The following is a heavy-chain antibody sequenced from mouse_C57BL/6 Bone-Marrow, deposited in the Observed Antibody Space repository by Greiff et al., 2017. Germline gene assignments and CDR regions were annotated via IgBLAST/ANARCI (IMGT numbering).Heavy chain of an antibody. J-gene: IGHJ2*01. V-gene: IGHV1-85*01. CDR2: IYPRDGST. D-gene: IGHD1-1*01. Sequence: QVQLQQSGPELVKPGASVKLSCKASGYTFTSYDINWVKQRPGQGLEWIGWIYPRDGSTKYNAKFKGKATLTVDTSSSTAYMELHSLTSEDSAVYFCAIITTVAGFDYWGQGTTLTVSS. CDR1: GYTFTSYD. CDR3: AIITTVAGFDY.